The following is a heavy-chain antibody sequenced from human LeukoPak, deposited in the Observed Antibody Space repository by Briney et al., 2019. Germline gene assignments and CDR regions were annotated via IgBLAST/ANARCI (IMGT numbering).Heavy chain of an antibody. CDR3: AREWPDLWSGYFTYYYYYGMDV. D-gene: IGHD3-3*01. Sequence: ASVKVSCKASGYTFTSYDINWVRQATGQGLEWMGWMNPNSGNTGYAQKFQGRVTMTRNTSISTAYMELSSLRSEDTAVYYCAREWPDLWSGYFTYYYYYGMDVWGQGTTVTVSS. CDR1: GYTFTSYD. CDR2: MNPNSGNT. J-gene: IGHJ6*02. V-gene: IGHV1-8*01.